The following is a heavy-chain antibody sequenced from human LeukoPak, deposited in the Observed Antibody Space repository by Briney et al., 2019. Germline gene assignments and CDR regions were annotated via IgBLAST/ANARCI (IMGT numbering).Heavy chain of an antibody. V-gene: IGHV4-30-4*01. CDR3: AREIPDSSGSPEYFQH. CDR2: IYYSGST. Sequence: SETLSLTCTVSGGSISSGDYYWSWIRQPPGKGLEWIGYIYYSGSTYYNASLKSRVTISVDTSKNQFSLKLSSVTAADTAVYYCAREIPDSSGSPEYFQHWGQGTLVTVSS. CDR1: GGSISSGDYY. D-gene: IGHD3-22*01. J-gene: IGHJ1*01.